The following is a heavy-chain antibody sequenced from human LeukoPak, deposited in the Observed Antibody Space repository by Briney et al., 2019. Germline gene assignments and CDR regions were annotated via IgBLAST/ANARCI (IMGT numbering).Heavy chain of an antibody. D-gene: IGHD5-18*01. CDR3: ATKRGYSYGLDY. J-gene: IGHJ4*02. CDR2: THSGGST. CDR1: GFTVSSYY. Sequence: GGSLRLSCAASGFTVSSYYMSWVRQAPGKGLEWVSVTHSGGSTYYADSVKGRFTISRDNSKNTLYLQMNSLRADDTAVYYCATKRGYSYGLDYWGQGTLVTVPS. V-gene: IGHV3-53*01.